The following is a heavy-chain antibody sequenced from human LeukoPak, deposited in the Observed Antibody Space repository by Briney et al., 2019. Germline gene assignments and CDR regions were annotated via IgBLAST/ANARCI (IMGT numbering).Heavy chain of an antibody. CDR1: GYSISSGYY. CDR3: ARRTGYCSSTSCPDY. V-gene: IGHV4-38-2*02. CDR2: IYHSGST. Sequence: SETLSLTCTASGYSISSGYYWGWIRQPPGKGLGWIGYIYHSGSTYYNPSLKSRVTISVDRSKNQFSLKLSSVTAADTAVYYCARRTGYCSSTSCPDYWGQGTLVTVSS. D-gene: IGHD2-2*01. J-gene: IGHJ4*02.